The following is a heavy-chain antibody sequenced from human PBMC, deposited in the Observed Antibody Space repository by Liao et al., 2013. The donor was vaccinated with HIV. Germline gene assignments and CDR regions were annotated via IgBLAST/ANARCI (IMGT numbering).Heavy chain of an antibody. CDR3: ARDRAGSFWRGSPGGDAFKI. CDR2: IDSSGNT. Sequence: QVQLQESGPGLVKPSQTLSLTCSVSGGSINSGTYYYNWIRQPAGKALEWIGRIDSSGNTNYNPSLKRRVSISVDTSKGQFSLNLTSVAAADTAIYFCARDRAGSFWRGSPGGDAFKIWGQGKLVTVSS. D-gene: IGHD3-3*01. J-gene: IGHJ3*02. CDR1: GGSINSGTYY. V-gene: IGHV4-61*02.